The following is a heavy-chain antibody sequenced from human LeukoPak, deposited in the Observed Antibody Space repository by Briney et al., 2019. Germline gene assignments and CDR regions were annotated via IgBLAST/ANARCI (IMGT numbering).Heavy chain of an antibody. D-gene: IGHD3-10*01. CDR1: GGSISSYY. V-gene: IGHV4-59*01. CDR2: IYYSGST. CDR3: ARDGPMTQSGAFDI. Sequence: ASETLSLTRPVSGGSISSYYWSWVRQPPRKGLEGVGYIYYSGSTNYNPSLKSRVTISVDTSKNQFSLKLSSVTAADTAVYYCARDGPMTQSGAFDIWGQGTMVTVSS. J-gene: IGHJ3*02.